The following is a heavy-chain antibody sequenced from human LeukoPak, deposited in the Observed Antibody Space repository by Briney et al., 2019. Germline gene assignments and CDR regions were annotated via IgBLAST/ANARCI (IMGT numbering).Heavy chain of an antibody. D-gene: IGHD4-17*01. J-gene: IGHJ3*02. CDR3: ARSRPGTTVIDAFDI. Sequence: GGSLRPSCAASGFTVSSNYMSWVRQAPGKGLEWVSVIYSGGSTYYADSVKGRFTISRDNSKNTLYLQMNSLRAEDTAVYYCARSRPGTTVIDAFDIWGQGTMVTVSS. CDR1: GFTVSSNY. CDR2: IYSGGST. V-gene: IGHV3-53*01.